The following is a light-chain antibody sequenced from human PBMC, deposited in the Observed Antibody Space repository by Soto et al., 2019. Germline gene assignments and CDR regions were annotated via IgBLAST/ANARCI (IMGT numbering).Light chain of an antibody. V-gene: IGLV2-14*01. CDR2: DVS. CDR3: SSYTSSSTLV. CDR1: SSDVGGYNY. J-gene: IGLJ2*01. Sequence: QSALTQPASVSGSPGQSITISCTGTSSDVGGYNYVSWYQQHPGKAPKLMIYDVSNRPSGVANRCSGSNSGNTASLTISGLQAEDEADDYCSSYTSSSTLVFGGGTKVTVL.